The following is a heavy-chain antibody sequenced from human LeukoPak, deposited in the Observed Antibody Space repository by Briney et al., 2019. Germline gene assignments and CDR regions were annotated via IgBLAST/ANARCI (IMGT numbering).Heavy chain of an antibody. CDR1: GYTFTGNY. CDR3: ARDLHDSSGYYFGY. J-gene: IGHJ4*02. D-gene: IGHD3-22*01. CDR2: INPNSGGT. V-gene: IGHV1-2*06. Sequence: ASVKVSCKXSGYTFTGNYMHWVRQAPGQGLEWMGRINPNSGGTNYAQKFQGRVTMTRDTSISTAYMELSRLRSDDTAVYYCARDLHDSSGYYFGYWGQGTLVTVSS.